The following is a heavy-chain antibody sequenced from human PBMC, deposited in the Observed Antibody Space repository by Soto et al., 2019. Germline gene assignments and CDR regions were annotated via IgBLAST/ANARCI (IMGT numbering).Heavy chain of an antibody. V-gene: IGHV5-51*01. CDR3: SRQIGHYGLDV. Sequence: PGEALEISCKFSVDSFTNYLIALVRQTRGKGLELMGIIHPGDSESRYSLSFQGQVTISADKSITTAYLQWSSLKASHTAMYYCSRQIGHYGLDVWGQGTTVTVSS. J-gene: IGHJ6*02. CDR2: IHPGDSES. CDR1: VDSFTNYL.